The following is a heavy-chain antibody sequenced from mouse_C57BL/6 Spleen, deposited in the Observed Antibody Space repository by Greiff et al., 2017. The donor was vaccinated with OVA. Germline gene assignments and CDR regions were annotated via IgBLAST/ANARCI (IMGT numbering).Heavy chain of an antibody. Sequence: VQLKQSGPELVKPGASVKIPCKASGYTFTDYNMDWVKQSHGKSLEWIGDINPNNGGTIYNQKFKGKATLTVDKSSSTAYMELRSLTSEDTAVYYCARCDWEVRYFDYWGQGTTLTVSS. CDR3: ARCDWEVRYFDY. D-gene: IGHD4-1*01. CDR2: INPNNGGT. J-gene: IGHJ2*01. V-gene: IGHV1-18*01. CDR1: GYTFTDYN.